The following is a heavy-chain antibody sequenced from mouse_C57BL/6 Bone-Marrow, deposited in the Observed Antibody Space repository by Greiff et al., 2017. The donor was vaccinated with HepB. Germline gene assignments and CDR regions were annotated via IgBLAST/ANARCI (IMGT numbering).Heavy chain of an antibody. V-gene: IGHV1-7*01. J-gene: IGHJ3*01. D-gene: IGHD1-1*01. Sequence: VQLQQSGAELAKPGASVKLSCKASGYTFTSYWMHWVKQRPRQGLEWIGYINPSSGYTKYNQKFKDKATLTADKSSSTAYLQLSSLTYEDSAVYYCARKGVYYYGSSYLAWFAYWGQGTLVTVSA. CDR3: ARKGVYYYGSSYLAWFAY. CDR1: GYTFTSYW. CDR2: INPSSGYT.